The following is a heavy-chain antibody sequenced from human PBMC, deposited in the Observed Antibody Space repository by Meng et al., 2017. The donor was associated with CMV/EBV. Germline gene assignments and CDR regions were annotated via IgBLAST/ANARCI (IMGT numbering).Heavy chain of an antibody. V-gene: IGHV3-21*01. CDR2: ISSSSSYI. Sequence: EVERVWSGGGLVKPGRSLRLSCAGSGFTFSSYSMNWVRQVPGKGLEWVSSISSSSSYIYYADSVKGRFTISRDNAKNSLYLQMNSLRAEDTAVYYCASYSSSWEGYWGQGTLVTVSS. CDR3: ASYSSSWEGY. CDR1: GFTFSSYS. J-gene: IGHJ4*02. D-gene: IGHD6-13*01.